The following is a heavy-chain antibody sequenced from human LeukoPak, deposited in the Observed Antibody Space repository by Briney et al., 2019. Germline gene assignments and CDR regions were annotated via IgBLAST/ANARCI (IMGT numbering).Heavy chain of an antibody. V-gene: IGHV3-23*01. CDR2: ISDSGGST. Sequence: GESLRFSCAASGFTFSSYAMSWVRQAPGKGLEWVSTISDSGGSTYYADSVKGRFTISRDNSKNTLFLQMFSLRAEDTAVYYCAKDLGPYSYGYFAYWGQGTLVTVSS. CDR1: GFTFSSYA. CDR3: AKDLGPYSYGYFAY. J-gene: IGHJ4*02. D-gene: IGHD5-18*01.